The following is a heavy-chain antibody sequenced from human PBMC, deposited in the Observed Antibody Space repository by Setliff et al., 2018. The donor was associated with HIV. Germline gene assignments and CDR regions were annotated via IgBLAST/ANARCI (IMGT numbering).Heavy chain of an antibody. CDR1: GGSTSGYF. J-gene: IGHJ3*01. D-gene: IGHD3-22*01. Sequence: SETLSLTCTVSGGSTSGYFWSWIRQSPGKGLEWIGYIYNSGGTNYNPSLKSRVTISLDTSKNQFSLNLTSVTAADTAVYHCARGDTYYHDSSGYVKSALDCFDVWGQGTMVTVSS. CDR2: IYNSGGT. V-gene: IGHV4-59*08. CDR3: ARGDTYYHDSSGYVKSALDCFDV.